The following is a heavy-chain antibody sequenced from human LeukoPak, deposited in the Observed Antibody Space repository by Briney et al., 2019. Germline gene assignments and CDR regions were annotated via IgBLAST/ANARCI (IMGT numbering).Heavy chain of an antibody. CDR1: GFTFSSYS. J-gene: IGHJ6*02. CDR3: ARSMLRGVPLDV. V-gene: IGHV3-53*01. D-gene: IGHD3-10*01. CDR2: TYSGGST. Sequence: PGGSLRLSCAASGFTFSSYSMNWVRQAPGKGLEWVSVTYSGGSTNYADSVKGRFTVSRDTSKNTLYLQMNSLRAEDTAVYYCARSMLRGVPLDVWGQGTTVTVTS.